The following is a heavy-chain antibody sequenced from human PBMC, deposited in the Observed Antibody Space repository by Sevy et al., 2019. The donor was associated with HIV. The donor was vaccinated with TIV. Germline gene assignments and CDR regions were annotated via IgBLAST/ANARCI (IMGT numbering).Heavy chain of an antibody. CDR3: AKDYYDSGGYYFYPARPTAFDL. CDR1: VFIFTNYA. CDR2: FIVNGVST. V-gene: IGHV3-23*01. Sequence: GGSLRLSCAASVFIFTNYAMSWVRQVPGKGLEWVSGFIVNGVSTNYADSAKGGFTISRDNSKSTLNLQMNSLRAEDTAVYYCAKDYYDSGGYYFYPARPTAFDLWGQGTMVTVSS. D-gene: IGHD3-22*01. J-gene: IGHJ3*01.